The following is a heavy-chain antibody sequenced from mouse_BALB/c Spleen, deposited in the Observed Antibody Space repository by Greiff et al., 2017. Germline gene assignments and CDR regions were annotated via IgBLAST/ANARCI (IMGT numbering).Heavy chain of an antibody. CDR3: ARNYYGSSYSTFYAMDY. Sequence: VQLQQSGPGLVKPSQSLSLTCTVTGYSITSDYAWNWIRQFPGNKLEWMGYISYSGSTSYNPSLKSRISITRDTSKNQFFLQLNSVTTEDTATYYCARNYYGSSYSTFYAMDYWGQGTSVTVSS. CDR1: GYSITSDYA. J-gene: IGHJ4*01. CDR2: ISYSGST. D-gene: IGHD1-1*01. V-gene: IGHV3-2*02.